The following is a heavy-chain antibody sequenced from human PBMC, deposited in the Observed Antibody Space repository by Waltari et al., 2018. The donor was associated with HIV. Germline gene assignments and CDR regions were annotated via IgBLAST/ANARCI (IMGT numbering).Heavy chain of an antibody. CDR3: GRQEDYGGNSVDY. J-gene: IGHJ4*02. D-gene: IGHD4-17*01. CDR2: IYPGDSDT. Sequence: AEVKKPGESLKISCKGSGYSFINHWIAWVRQKPGKGLEWMGIIYPGDSDTRYSPSFQGQVTFSVDKSISTAYLQWSSLKASDTAMYYCGRQEDYGGNSVDYWGQGTLVTVSS. CDR1: GYSFINHW. V-gene: IGHV5-51*01.